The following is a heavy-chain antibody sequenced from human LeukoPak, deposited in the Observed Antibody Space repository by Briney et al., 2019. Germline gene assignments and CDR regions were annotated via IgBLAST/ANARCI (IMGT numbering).Heavy chain of an antibody. J-gene: IGHJ5*02. Sequence: SETLSLTCTVSGGSISSYYWSWIRQPAGKGLEWIGRIYTSGSTNYNPSLKSRVTMSVDTSKNQFSLKLSSVTAADTALYYCAKDNLPYNWNDDWFDPWGQGTLVTVSS. CDR3: AKDNLPYNWNDDWFDP. CDR1: GGSISSYY. V-gene: IGHV4-4*07. CDR2: IYTSGST. D-gene: IGHD1-1*01.